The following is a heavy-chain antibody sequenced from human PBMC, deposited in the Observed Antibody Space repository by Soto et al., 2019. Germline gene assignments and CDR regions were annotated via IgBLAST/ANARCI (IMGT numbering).Heavy chain of an antibody. CDR1: GGTFSSYA. V-gene: IGHV1-69*12. CDR2: IIPIFGTA. CDR3: AREGPSSSGSIRTDCDY. J-gene: IGHJ4*02. Sequence: QVQLVQSGAEVKKPGSSVKVSCKASGGTFSSYAISWVRQAPGQGLEWMGGIIPIFGTANYAQKFQGRVTITGGESPSTAYMELSSRRSEDTAVYYCAREGPSSSGSIRTDCDYWGQGTLVTVSS. D-gene: IGHD6-19*01.